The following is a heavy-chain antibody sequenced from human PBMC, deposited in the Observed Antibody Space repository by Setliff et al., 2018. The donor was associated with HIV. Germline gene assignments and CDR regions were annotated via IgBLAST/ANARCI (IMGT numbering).Heavy chain of an antibody. CDR1: GGSISSDDYY. Sequence: SETLSLTCTVSGGSISSDDYYWNWIRQPPGKGLEWIGYITYSGSAYYNPSLKSRVTISIDTSNNQISLRLSSVTAADTAMHYCVRDDYGYNGKGFDYWGPGTLVTVSS. D-gene: IGHD4-17*01. V-gene: IGHV4-30-4*08. J-gene: IGHJ4*02. CDR2: ITYSGSA. CDR3: VRDDYGYNGKGFDY.